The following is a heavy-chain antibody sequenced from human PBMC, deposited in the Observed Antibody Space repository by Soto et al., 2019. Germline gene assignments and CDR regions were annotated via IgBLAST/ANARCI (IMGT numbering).Heavy chain of an antibody. J-gene: IGHJ6*02. D-gene: IGHD4-17*01. Sequence: GASVKVSCKASGYTFTSYYMHWVLQAPGQGLEWMGIINPSGGSTSYAQKFQGRVTMTRDTSTSTVYMELSSLRSEDTAVYYCASATLTVTTHYYYYYYGMDVWGQGTTVTVSS. V-gene: IGHV1-46*01. CDR2: INPSGGST. CDR3: ASATLTVTTHYYYYYYGMDV. CDR1: GYTFTSYY.